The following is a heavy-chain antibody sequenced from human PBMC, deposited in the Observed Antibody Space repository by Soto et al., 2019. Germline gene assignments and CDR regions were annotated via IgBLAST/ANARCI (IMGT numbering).Heavy chain of an antibody. V-gene: IGHV2-5*02. Sequence: GPGPTLVNPTQTLTLTCTVSGVSLSTRGVGVGWIRQPPGKALEWLALSYWDDDKRHSPSLQRRLTITKDPSKNQLVLKMQNMPPVETATYYCIPPAPYGPPNYWGQGTLVTVSS. CDR1: GVSLSTRGVG. J-gene: IGHJ4*02. D-gene: IGHD3-10*01. CDR3: IPPAPYGPPNY. CDR2: SYWDDDK.